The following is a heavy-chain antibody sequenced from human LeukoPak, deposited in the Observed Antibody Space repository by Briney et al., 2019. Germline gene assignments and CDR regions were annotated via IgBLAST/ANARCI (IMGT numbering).Heavy chain of an antibody. CDR1: GFTFDDYA. D-gene: IGHD3-10*01. CDR2: ISWNSGSI. V-gene: IGHV3-9*01. Sequence: GRSLRLSCAASGFTFDDYAMHWVRQAPGKGLEWVSGISWNSGSIGYADSVKGRFTISRDNAKNSLYLQMNSPRAEDTALYYCAKSMVRGVIITLDYWGQGTLVTVSS. J-gene: IGHJ4*02. CDR3: AKSMVRGVIITLDY.